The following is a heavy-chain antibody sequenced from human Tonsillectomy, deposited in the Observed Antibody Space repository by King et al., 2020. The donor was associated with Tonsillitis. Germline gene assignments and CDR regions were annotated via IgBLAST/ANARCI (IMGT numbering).Heavy chain of an antibody. CDR2: IYPGDSDI. V-gene: IGHV5-51*01. Sequence: VQLVQSGAEVKKPGESLKISCKGSGYIFSSYWIGWVRQMPGKGLEWMGIIYPGDSDIRYSPSFQGQVTISADKSISTAYLQWSSLKASDTAMYYCARRINTMVRGVIINWYFDIWGRGTLVSVSS. D-gene: IGHD3-10*01. CDR1: GYIFSSYW. J-gene: IGHJ2*01. CDR3: ARRINTMVRGVIINWYFDI.